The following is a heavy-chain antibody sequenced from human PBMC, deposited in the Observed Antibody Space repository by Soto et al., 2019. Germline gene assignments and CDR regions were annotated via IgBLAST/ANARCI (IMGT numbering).Heavy chain of an antibody. Sequence: LRLSCAASGFTFSSYGMHWVRQAPGKGLEWVAVIWYDGSNRYYADSVKGRFTISRDNSKNTLYLQMNSLRAEDTAVYYCARVVGAGDYFDYWGQGTLVTVS. CDR3: ARVVGAGDYFDY. V-gene: IGHV3-33*01. CDR1: GFTFSSYG. J-gene: IGHJ4*02. D-gene: IGHD1-26*01. CDR2: IWYDGSNR.